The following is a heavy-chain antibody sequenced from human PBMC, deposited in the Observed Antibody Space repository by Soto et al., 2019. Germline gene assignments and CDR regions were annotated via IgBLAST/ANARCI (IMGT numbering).Heavy chain of an antibody. CDR1: GGTFSSYA. Sequence: SVKVSCKASGGTFSSYAISWVRQAPGQGLEWMGGIIPIFGTANYAQKFQGRVTITADESTSTAYMELSSLRSEDTAVYYCARSRCGSSTSCYIGGMDVWGQGTTVTVSS. D-gene: IGHD2-2*02. J-gene: IGHJ6*02. CDR2: IIPIFGTA. CDR3: ARSRCGSSTSCYIGGMDV. V-gene: IGHV1-69*13.